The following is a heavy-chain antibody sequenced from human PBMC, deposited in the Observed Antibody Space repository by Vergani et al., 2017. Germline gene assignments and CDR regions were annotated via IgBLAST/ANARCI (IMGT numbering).Heavy chain of an antibody. Sequence: EVQLVESGGGLVQPGGSLRLSCAASGFTVSSNYMSWVRQAPGKGLEWVGRIKSKTDGGTTDYAAPVKGRFTISRDDSKNTLYLQMNSLKTEDTAVYYCTTFRGYCSGGSCFDYWGQGTLVTVSS. J-gene: IGHJ4*02. CDR3: TTFRGYCSGGSCFDY. CDR1: GFTVSSNY. V-gene: IGHV3-15*01. CDR2: IKSKTDGGTT. D-gene: IGHD2-15*01.